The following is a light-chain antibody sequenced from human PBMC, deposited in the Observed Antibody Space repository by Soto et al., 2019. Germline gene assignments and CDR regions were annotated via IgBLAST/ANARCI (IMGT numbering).Light chain of an antibody. V-gene: IGLV1-44*01. J-gene: IGLJ3*02. CDR1: SSNIGSNA. CDR3: IAWDDSLKGPV. CDR2: SHD. Sequence: QSVLTQPPSASGTPGQRVTISCSGSSSNIGSNAVNWYQQVPGTAPKLLIYSHDHRPSGVPDRFSGSKSGTSASLAISGLQSEDEANYYCIAWDDSLKGPVFGGGTKVTVL.